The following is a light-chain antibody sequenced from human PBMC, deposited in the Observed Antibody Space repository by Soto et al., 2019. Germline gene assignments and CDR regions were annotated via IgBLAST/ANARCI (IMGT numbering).Light chain of an antibody. CDR3: SSYASRGALV. V-gene: IGLV2-14*01. CDR1: SSDVGAYNY. CDR2: EVN. J-gene: IGLJ3*02. Sequence: QSALTQPASVSGSPGQPITISCTGTSSDVGAYNYVSWYQLHPGKAPKLMIYEVNNRPSGVSHRFSGSKSGNTASLTFSGLQPEDEADYYCSSYASRGALVFGGGTKLTVL.